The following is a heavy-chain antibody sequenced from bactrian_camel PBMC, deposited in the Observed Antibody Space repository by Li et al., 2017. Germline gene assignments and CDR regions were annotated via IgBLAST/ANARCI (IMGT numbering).Heavy chain of an antibody. Sequence: HVQLVESGGGSVQAGGSLRLSCAAAGFAYINYCMGWFRQAPGHEREVVAVVDNGGSTKYAEAVVGRFTISRDATNNTVYLEMNSLKAEDTAVYYCAADRLKCLGATWDGPVWNYWGQGTQVTVS. V-gene: IGHV3S53*01. J-gene: IGHJ4*01. CDR1: GFAYINYC. CDR2: VDNGGST. D-gene: IGHD4*01. CDR3: AADRLKCLGATWDGPVWNY.